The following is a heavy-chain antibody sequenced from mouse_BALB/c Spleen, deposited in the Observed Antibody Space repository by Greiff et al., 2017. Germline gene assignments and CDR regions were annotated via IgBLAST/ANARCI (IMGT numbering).Heavy chain of an antibody. CDR3: ASGDYPAY. CDR2: ISTYYGNT. V-gene: IGHV1-67*01. J-gene: IGHJ3*01. D-gene: IGHD2-4*01. Sequence: VQLQQSGPELVRPGVSVKISCKGSSYTFTDYAMHWVKQSHAKSLEWIGVISTYYGNTNYNQKFKGKATMTVDKSSSTAYMELARLTSEDSAVYYCASGDYPAYWGQGTLVTVSA. CDR1: SYTFTDYA.